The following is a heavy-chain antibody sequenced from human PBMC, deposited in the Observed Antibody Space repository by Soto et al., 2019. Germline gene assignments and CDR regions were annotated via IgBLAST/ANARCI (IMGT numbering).Heavy chain of an antibody. CDR3: ARDKGGYCSSTSCYAVGYYYYGMDV. CDR2: ISAYNGNT. CDR1: GYTFTSYG. D-gene: IGHD2-2*01. J-gene: IGHJ6*02. Sequence: QVQLVQSGAEVKKPGASVKVSCKASGYTFTSYGISWMRQAPGQGLEWMGWISAYNGNTNYAQKLQGRVTMTTDTSTSTAYMELRSLRSDDTAVYYCARDKGGYCSSTSCYAVGYYYYGMDVWGQGTTVTVSS. V-gene: IGHV1-18*01.